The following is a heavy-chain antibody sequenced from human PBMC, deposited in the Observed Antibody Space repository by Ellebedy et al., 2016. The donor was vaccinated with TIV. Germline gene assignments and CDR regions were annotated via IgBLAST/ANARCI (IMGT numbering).Heavy chain of an antibody. J-gene: IGHJ4*02. CDR3: ARDQSFNAGRTNDY. Sequence: PGGSLRLSCAASGFRFSSYGMHWVRQAPAKGLEWVAVISYDGGNRFYADSVKGRFTISRDNSKNTLSLQMNSLRPEDTAVYYCARDQSFNAGRTNDYWGQGTLVTVSS. CDR1: GFRFSSYG. CDR2: ISYDGGNR. V-gene: IGHV3-30*04. D-gene: IGHD3-16*02.